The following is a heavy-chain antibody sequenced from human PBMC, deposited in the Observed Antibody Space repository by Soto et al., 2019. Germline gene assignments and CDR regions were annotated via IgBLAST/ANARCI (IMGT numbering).Heavy chain of an antibody. CDR1: GFSLSTSGVC. D-gene: IGHD6-13*01. Sequence: QITLKESGPTLVKPTQTLTLTCTFSGFSLSTSGVCVGWIRQPPGKALEWLALIYWDDDKRYSPSLKSRLTTTKDTSKNQVVLTRINMCPVDTAKYYFVHRRGSSWEFHYWGQGPLVTVSS. CDR2: IYWDDDK. V-gene: IGHV2-5*02. CDR3: VHRRGSSWEFHY. J-gene: IGHJ4*02.